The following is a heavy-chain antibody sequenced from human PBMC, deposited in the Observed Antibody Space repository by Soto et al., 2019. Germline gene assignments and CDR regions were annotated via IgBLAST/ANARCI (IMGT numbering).Heavy chain of an antibody. CDR1: GFTFSSYG. Sequence: GGSLRLSCAASGFTFSSYGMHWVRQAPGKGLEWVAVISYDGSNKYYADSVKGRFTISRDNSKNTLYLQMNSLRAEDTAVYYCAKLLWFGETFDYWGQGTLVTVSS. V-gene: IGHV3-30*18. CDR3: AKLLWFGETFDY. J-gene: IGHJ4*02. D-gene: IGHD3-10*01. CDR2: ISYDGSNK.